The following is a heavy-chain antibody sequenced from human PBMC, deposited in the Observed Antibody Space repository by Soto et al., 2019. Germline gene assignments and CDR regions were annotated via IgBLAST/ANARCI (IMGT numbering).Heavy chain of an antibody. J-gene: IGHJ4*02. Sequence: VQLVESGGGVVQPGRSLRLSCAASGFSLSDHWMHWVRQVPGKGLVHVSRIRADGGYTNYADFVEGRFTISRDNAKNTLYLQMSSLRAEDTAVYFCGRDHYGFNSIDQWGQGTLVTVSS. CDR1: GFSLSDHW. CDR3: GRDHYGFNSIDQ. V-gene: IGHV3-74*01. CDR2: IRADGGYT. D-gene: IGHD4-17*01.